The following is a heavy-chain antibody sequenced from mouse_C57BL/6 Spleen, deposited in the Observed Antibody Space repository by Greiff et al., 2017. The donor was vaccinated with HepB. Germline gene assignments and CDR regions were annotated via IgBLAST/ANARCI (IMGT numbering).Heavy chain of an antibody. D-gene: IGHD1-1*01. CDR3: ANDYGSSYWYFDV. V-gene: IGHV3-6*01. CDR2: ISYDGSN. Sequence: EVQLQESGPGLVKPSQSLSLTCSVTGYSITSGYYWNWIRQFPGNKLEWMGYISYDGSNNYNPSLKNRISITRDTSKNQFFLKLNSVTTEDTATYYCANDYGSSYWYFDVWGTGTTVTVSS. J-gene: IGHJ1*03. CDR1: GYSITSGYY.